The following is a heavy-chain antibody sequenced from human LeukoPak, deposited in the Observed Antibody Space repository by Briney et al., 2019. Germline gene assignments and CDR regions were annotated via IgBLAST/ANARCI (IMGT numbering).Heavy chain of an antibody. V-gene: IGHV4-34*01. D-gene: IGHD1-26*01. CDR1: GGSFIGNY. CDR3: ARKAVGETSNYFDY. Sequence: PSETLSLTCAVYGGSFIGNYWTWIRQPPGKGLEWIGEINHSGNTNYNPSLKSRVIISVDTAKNQISLKLTSVTAADTAVYYCARKAVGETSNYFDYWGQGTLVTVSS. J-gene: IGHJ4*02. CDR2: INHSGNT.